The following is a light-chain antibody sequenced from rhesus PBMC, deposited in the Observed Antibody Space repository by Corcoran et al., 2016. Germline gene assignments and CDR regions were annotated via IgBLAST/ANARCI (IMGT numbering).Light chain of an antibody. V-gene: IGKV1-22*01. J-gene: IGKJ3*01. CDR3: QHYSSSPST. Sequence: DIQMTQSPSSLSASVGDTVTITCRASQSVSNWLAWYQQQPGKAPKPLSFKASSLKSGVPTRFSVSGSGTNFTLPISSLQSEEFAIFYCQHYSSSPSTFGPGTKLDIK. CDR2: KAS. CDR1: QSVSNW.